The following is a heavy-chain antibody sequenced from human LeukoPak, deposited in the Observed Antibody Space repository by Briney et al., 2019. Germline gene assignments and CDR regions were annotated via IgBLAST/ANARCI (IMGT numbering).Heavy chain of an antibody. CDR2: IKQNGNEK. J-gene: IGHJ4*02. CDR3: AVDPRDYFDY. Sequence: PGGSLRLSCVASGFTFSRYWMSWVRQIPGKGLEWVANIKQNGNEKYYMDSVKGRFTISRDNAKNSLYLQMNSLRAEDTAVYYCAVDPRDYFDYWGQGTLVTVSS. CDR1: GFTFSRYW. D-gene: IGHD3-9*01. V-gene: IGHV3-7*01.